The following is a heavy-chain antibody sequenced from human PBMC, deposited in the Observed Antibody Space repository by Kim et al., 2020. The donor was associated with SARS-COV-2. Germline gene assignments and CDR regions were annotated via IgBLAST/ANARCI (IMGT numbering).Heavy chain of an antibody. D-gene: IGHD3-10*01. CDR2: SGST. Sequence: SGSTNCNPSLKSRVTISVDTSKNQFSLKLSSVTAADTAVYYCARGRGLDYWGQGTLVTVSS. CDR3: ARGRGLDY. V-gene: IGHV4-34*01. J-gene: IGHJ4*02.